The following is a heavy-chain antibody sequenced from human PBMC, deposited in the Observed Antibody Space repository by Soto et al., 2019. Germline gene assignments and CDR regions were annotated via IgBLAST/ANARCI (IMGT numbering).Heavy chain of an antibody. V-gene: IGHV1-69*01. J-gene: IGHJ6*02. CDR3: ARDQGEYSRSSRGPYYYYGMDV. CDR1: GGTFSSYA. D-gene: IGHD6-6*01. Sequence: QVQLVQSGAEVKKPGSSVKVSCKASGGTFSSYAISRVRQAPGQGLEWMGGIIPIFGTANYAQKFQGRVTITADESTSTAYMELSSLRSEDTAVYYCARDQGEYSRSSRGPYYYYGMDVWGQGTTVTVSS. CDR2: IIPIFGTA.